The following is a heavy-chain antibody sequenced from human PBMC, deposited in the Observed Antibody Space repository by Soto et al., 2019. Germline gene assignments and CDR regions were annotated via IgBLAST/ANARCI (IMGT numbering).Heavy chain of an antibody. CDR1: GGSISSYY. V-gene: IGHV4-59*06. CDR2: IYYSGST. CDR3: ARVGGIAARPFDY. Sequence: SETLSLTCTVSGGSISSYYWSWIRQHPGKGLEWIGYIYYSGSTYYNPSLKSRVTISVDTSKNQFSLKLSSVTAADTAVYYCARVGGIAARPFDYWGQGTLVTVSS. J-gene: IGHJ4*02. D-gene: IGHD6-6*01.